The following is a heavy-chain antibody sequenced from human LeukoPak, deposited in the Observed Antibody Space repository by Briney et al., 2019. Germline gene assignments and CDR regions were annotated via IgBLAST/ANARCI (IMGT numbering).Heavy chain of an antibody. CDR2: INHSGST. D-gene: IGHD3-16*02. Sequence: SETLSLTCAVSGGSINSSNWWSWVRQPPGKGLEWIGEINHSGSTNYNPSLKSRVTISVDTSKNQFSLKLSSVTAADTGVYYCATLTRYVWGGYRLGGVDYWGQGTLVTVSS. CDR3: ATLTRYVWGGYRLGGVDY. V-gene: IGHV4-4*02. CDR1: GGSINSSNW. J-gene: IGHJ4*02.